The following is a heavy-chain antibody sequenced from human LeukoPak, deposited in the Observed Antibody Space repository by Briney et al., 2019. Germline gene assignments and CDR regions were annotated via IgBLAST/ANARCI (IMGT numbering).Heavy chain of an antibody. Sequence: KSGGSLRLSCAASGFTFSNAWMSWVRQAPGKGLEWVGRIKSKTDGGTTDYAALVKGRFTISRDDSKNTLYLQMNSLKTEDTAVYYCTTDLKGGIAAAGTRYWGQGTLVTVSS. D-gene: IGHD6-13*01. CDR1: GFTFSNAW. CDR2: IKSKTDGGTT. CDR3: TTDLKGGIAAAGTRY. J-gene: IGHJ4*02. V-gene: IGHV3-15*01.